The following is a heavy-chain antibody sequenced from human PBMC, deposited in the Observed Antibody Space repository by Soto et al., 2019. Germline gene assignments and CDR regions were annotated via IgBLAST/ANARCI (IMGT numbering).Heavy chain of an antibody. CDR2: ISSSSSTI. Sequence: EVQLVESGGGLGQPGGSLRLSCAASGFTFSSYSMNWVRQAPGKGLEWVSYISSSSSTIYYADSVKGRFTISRDNAKNSLYLQMNSLRDEDKAVYYCARNLYSNYRFDYWGQGTLVTDYS. D-gene: IGHD4-4*01. CDR3: ARNLYSNYRFDY. J-gene: IGHJ4*02. CDR1: GFTFSSYS. V-gene: IGHV3-48*02.